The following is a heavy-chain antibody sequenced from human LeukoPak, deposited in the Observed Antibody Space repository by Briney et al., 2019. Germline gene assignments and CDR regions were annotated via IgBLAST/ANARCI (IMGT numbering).Heavy chain of an antibody. J-gene: IGHJ4*02. CDR2: IYGGGNT. V-gene: IGHV3-53*01. Sequence: PGGSLRLSCAVSGFTVSNTFMHWVRQTPGKGLEWVSVIYGGGNTYYADSVKGRFTISRDNSKNTVFLQMNSLRAEDTAVYYCMRDSAFWGQGTLVTVSS. CDR3: MRDSAF. CDR1: GFTVSNTF.